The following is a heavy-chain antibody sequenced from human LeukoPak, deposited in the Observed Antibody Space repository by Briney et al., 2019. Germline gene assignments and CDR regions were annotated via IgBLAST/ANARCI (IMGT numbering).Heavy chain of an antibody. CDR2: ISGSGGST. V-gene: IGHV3-23*01. CDR1: GFTVSSNY. Sequence: GGSLRLSCAASGFTVSSNYMSWVRRAPGKGLEWVSAISGSGGSTYYADSVKGRFTISRDNSKNTLYLQMNSLRAEDTAVYYCAKHSRIKGMDVWGQGTTVTVSS. J-gene: IGHJ6*02. D-gene: IGHD5/OR15-5a*01. CDR3: AKHSRIKGMDV.